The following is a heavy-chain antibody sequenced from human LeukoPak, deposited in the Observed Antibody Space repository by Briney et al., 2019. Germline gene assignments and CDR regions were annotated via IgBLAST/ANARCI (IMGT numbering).Heavy chain of an antibody. D-gene: IGHD4-23*01. CDR2: IYYSGST. Sequence: SETLSLTCTVSGGSIRSYYWSWIRQPPGKGLEWIGYIYYSGSTNYNPSLKSRVTISVGTSKNQFSLKLSSVTAADTAVYYCARDYGGNSDYFDYWGQGTLVTVSS. CDR3: ARDYGGNSDYFDY. J-gene: IGHJ4*02. V-gene: IGHV4-59*01. CDR1: GGSIRSYY.